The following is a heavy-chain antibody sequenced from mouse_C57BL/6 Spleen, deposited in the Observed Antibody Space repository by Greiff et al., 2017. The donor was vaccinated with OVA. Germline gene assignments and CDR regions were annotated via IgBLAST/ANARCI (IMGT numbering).Heavy chain of an antibody. J-gene: IGHJ1*03. D-gene: IGHD1-1*01. CDR3: ATTTAVVATGNWYFDV. CDR1: GYTFTSYW. Sequence: VQLQQPGAELVRPGSSVKLSCKASGYTFTSYWMHWVKQRPIQGLEWIGNIDPSDSETHYNQTFKDKATLTVDKSSSTAYMQLSSLTSEDSAVYYCATTTAVVATGNWYFDVWGTGTTVTVSS. CDR2: IDPSDSET. V-gene: IGHV1-52*01.